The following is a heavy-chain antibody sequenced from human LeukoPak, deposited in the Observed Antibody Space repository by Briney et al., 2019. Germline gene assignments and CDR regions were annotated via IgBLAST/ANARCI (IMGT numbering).Heavy chain of an antibody. J-gene: IGHJ6*02. CDR1: GFTFSNFG. CDR2: IQHDEIDK. V-gene: IGHV3-30*02. Sequence: PGGSLRLSCAASGFTFSNFGMHWVRQAPGKGLEWVAFIQHDEIDKFYTDSVKGRFTIFRDNSRNTLYLQMNNLRAEDTALYYCAKAMYYYGSGSYSGYYYGMDVWGQGTTVTVSS. D-gene: IGHD3-10*01. CDR3: AKAMYYYGSGSYSGYYYGMDV.